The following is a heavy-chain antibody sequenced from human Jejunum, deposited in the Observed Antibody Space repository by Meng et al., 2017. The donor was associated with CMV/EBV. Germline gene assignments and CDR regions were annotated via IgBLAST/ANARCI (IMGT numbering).Heavy chain of an antibody. Sequence: VQLVQSGSELKKPGASGKVYCKATGGTFSSYTISWVRQAPGQGLEWMGRIIPILGIANYAQKFQGRVTITADKSTSTAYMELSSLRSEDTAVYYCARDEGGWLTAPDYWGQGTLVTVSS. J-gene: IGHJ4*02. CDR2: IIPILGIA. CDR3: ARDEGGWLTAPDY. V-gene: IGHV1-69*08. CDR1: GGTFSSYT. D-gene: IGHD5-24*01.